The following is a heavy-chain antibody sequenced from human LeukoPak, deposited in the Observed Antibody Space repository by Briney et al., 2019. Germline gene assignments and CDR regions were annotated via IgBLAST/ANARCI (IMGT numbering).Heavy chain of an antibody. CDR2: ISYDGSNK. CDR1: GFTFSSYG. Sequence: GGSLRLSCAASGFTFSSYGMHWVRQAPGKGLEWVAVISYDGSNKYYADSVKGRFTISRDNSKNTLSLQMNSLRTEDTAVYYCAREGKDYYGSGSYYNPLEYWGQGTLVTVSS. CDR3: AREGKDYYGSGSYYNPLEY. V-gene: IGHV3-30*03. J-gene: IGHJ4*02. D-gene: IGHD3-10*01.